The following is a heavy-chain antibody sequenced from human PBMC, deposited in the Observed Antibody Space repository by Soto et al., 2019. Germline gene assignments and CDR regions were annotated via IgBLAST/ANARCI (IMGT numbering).Heavy chain of an antibody. CDR2: ISSSSSYI. V-gene: IGHV3-21*01. J-gene: IGHJ1*01. CDR1: GFTFSSYS. Sequence: GGSLRLSCAASGFTFSSYSMNWVRQAPGKGLEWVSSISSSSSYIYYADSVKGRFTISRDNAKNSLYLQMNSLRAEDTAVYYCARDLEITIAAAGPEYFQHWGQGTLVTVSS. CDR3: ARDLEITIAAAGPEYFQH. D-gene: IGHD6-13*01.